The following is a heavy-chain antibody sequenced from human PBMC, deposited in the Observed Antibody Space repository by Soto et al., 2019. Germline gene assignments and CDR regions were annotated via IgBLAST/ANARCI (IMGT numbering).Heavy chain of an antibody. V-gene: IGHV4-31*03. CDR2: IFNGGSA. Sequence: QVQLQESGPGLVKPSQTLSLTCTVSGGFDGSVXSGNYYWNWIRQHPGKGLEWIGYIFNGGSASYNPSLQSRITISADTSKNQFSLNLNSVTAADTAVYFCARDRGFGMDVWGQGTTVIVSS. CDR3: ARDRGFGMDV. J-gene: IGHJ6*02. CDR1: GGFDGSVXSGNYY.